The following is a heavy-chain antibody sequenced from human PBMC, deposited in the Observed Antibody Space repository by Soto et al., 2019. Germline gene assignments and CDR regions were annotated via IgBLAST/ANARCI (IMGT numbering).Heavy chain of an antibody. V-gene: IGHV3-72*01. J-gene: IGHJ6*02. D-gene: IGHD2-21*01. CDR2: SRNKASGYTT. CDR3: TSAVIASRGSGLDV. Sequence: EVQLVESGGGLVQPGGSLRLSCEASGFIFSDHYMDWVRQVPGKGLEWVGRSRNKASGYTTDYGASVKGRFTVLRDDSKKSLNLQMDSLKTEDTAVYYCTSAVIASRGSGLDVWGQGTSVIVSS. CDR1: GFIFSDHY.